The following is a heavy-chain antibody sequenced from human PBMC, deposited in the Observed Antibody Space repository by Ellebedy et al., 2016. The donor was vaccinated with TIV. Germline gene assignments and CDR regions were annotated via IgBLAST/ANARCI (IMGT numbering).Heavy chain of an antibody. J-gene: IGHJ3*02. CDR2: INSKGDGETT. CDR1: GLTFTNAW. Sequence: GESLKISCAASGLTFTNAWMHWVRQGPGEGLEWVCRINSKGDGETTDYASPVKGRFTISRDDSKTTRYFEMNSLKTEDTAVYYRAALDIWGQGTMVTVSS. CDR3: AALDI. V-gene: IGHV3-15*01.